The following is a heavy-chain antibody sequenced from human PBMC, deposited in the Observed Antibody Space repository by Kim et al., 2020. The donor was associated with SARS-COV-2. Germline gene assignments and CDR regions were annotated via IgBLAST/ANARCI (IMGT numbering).Heavy chain of an antibody. J-gene: IGHJ4*02. D-gene: IGHD1-26*01. V-gene: IGHV3-74*01. Sequence: GGSLRLSCAASGFTISSYWMHWVRQAPGKGLVWVSRINSDGGTTNYADSVKGRFTISRDNAKSTLYLQMNSLRAEDTAVYYCASRRYTGTYYYFDYWGQGTLVTVSS. CDR1: GFTISSYW. CDR3: ASRRYTGTYYYFDY. CDR2: INSDGGTT.